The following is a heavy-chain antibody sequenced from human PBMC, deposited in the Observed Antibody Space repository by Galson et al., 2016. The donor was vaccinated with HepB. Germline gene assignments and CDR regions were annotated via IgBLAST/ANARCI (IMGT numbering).Heavy chain of an antibody. Sequence: SLRLSCAASGFTFSSYSMAWVRQAPGKGLEWVSSLTSSGGSIHYTDSVKGRFTISRDNSKNTLYLHMNSLRAEDTAVYYCAKVLPYSAGHGMDVRGQGTTVTVSS. CDR3: AKVLPYSAGHGMDV. D-gene: IGHD6-13*01. CDR2: LTSSGGSI. CDR1: GFTFSSYS. V-gene: IGHV3-23*01. J-gene: IGHJ6*01.